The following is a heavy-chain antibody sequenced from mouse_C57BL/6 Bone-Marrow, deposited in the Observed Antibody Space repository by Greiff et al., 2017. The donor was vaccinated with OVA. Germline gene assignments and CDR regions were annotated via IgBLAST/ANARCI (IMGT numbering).Heavy chain of an antibody. CDR1: GYTFTSYG. CDR2: IYPRSGNT. CDR3: ARSIYYGNRWFAY. Sequence: VQLQESGAELARPGASVKLSCKASGYTFTSYGISWVKQRTGQGLEWIGEIYPRSGNTYYNEKFKGKATLTADKSSSTAYMELRSLTSEDSAVYFCARSIYYGNRWFAYWGQGTLVTVSA. J-gene: IGHJ3*01. D-gene: IGHD2-1*01. V-gene: IGHV1-81*01.